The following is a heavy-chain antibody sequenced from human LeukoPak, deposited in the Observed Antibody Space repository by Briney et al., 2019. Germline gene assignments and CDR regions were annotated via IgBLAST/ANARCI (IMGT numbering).Heavy chain of an antibody. CDR2: IKQDGSEK. Sequence: AGGSLRLSCAASGFTFSSYWMSWVRQAPGKGLEWVANIKQDGSEKYYGDSVKGRFTISRDNAKNSLYLQMNSLRAEDTAVYYCAREFYYGSGSYHPTPYWGQGTLVTVSS. V-gene: IGHV3-7*01. CDR1: GFTFSSYW. CDR3: AREFYYGSGSYHPTPY. D-gene: IGHD3-10*01. J-gene: IGHJ4*02.